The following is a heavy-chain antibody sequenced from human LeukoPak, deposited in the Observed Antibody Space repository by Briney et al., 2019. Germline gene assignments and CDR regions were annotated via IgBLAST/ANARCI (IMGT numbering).Heavy chain of an antibody. V-gene: IGHV4-59*01. CDR2: IYYSGST. Sequence: SETLSLTCTVSGGSISSYYWSWIRQPPGKGLEWIGYIYYSGSTNYNPSLKSRVTISVDTSKNQFSLNLSSVTAADTAVYYCARATYYDILTGYLFDYWGQGTLVTVSS. J-gene: IGHJ4*02. D-gene: IGHD3-9*01. CDR3: ARATYYDILTGYLFDY. CDR1: GGSISSYY.